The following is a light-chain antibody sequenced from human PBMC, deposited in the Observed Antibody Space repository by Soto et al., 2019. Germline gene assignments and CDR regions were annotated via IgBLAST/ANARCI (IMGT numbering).Light chain of an antibody. CDR3: QQYYSTPPT. J-gene: IGKJ1*01. CDR1: ENIDITD. Sequence: EIVLTQSPGTLSLSPGERATLSCRASENIDITDLAWYQQKPGHAPRLLLYGPARRASGIPDRFSGRGSGTDFTLTISSLQAEDVAVYYCQQYYSTPPTFGQGTKVEIK. CDR2: GPA. V-gene: IGKV3-20*01.